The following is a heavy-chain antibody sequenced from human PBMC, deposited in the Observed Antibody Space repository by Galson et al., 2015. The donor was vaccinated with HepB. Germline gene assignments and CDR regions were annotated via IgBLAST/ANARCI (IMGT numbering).Heavy chain of an antibody. V-gene: IGHV3-30-3*01. J-gene: IGHJ6*02. Sequence: SLRLSCAASGFTFSSYAMHWVRQAPGKGLEWVAVISYDGSNKYYADSVKGRFTISRDNSKNTLYLQMNSLRAEDTAVYYCARGRWSSSWRQATYYYYGMDVWGQGTTVTVSS. CDR1: GFTFSSYA. D-gene: IGHD6-13*01. CDR2: ISYDGSNK. CDR3: ARGRWSSSWRQATYYYYGMDV.